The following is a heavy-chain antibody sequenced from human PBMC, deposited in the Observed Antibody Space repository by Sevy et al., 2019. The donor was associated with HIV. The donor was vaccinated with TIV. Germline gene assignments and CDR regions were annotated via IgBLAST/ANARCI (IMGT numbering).Heavy chain of an antibody. D-gene: IGHD3-22*01. V-gene: IGHV3-23*01. Sequence: GGSLRLSCAASGFTFSNYAMTWVRQAPGKGLEWVSGISGSGGSRDKTNYADSVKGRFTISRDDSKNSLYLQVNSQRAEDTAIYYWAREYDSSGYFDYWGQGTLVTVSS. J-gene: IGHJ4*02. CDR1: GFTFSNYA. CDR2: ISGSGGSRDKT. CDR3: AREYDSSGYFDY.